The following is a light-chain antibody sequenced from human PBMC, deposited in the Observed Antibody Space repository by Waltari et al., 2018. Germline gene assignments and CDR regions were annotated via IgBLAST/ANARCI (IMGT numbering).Light chain of an antibody. CDR1: QSVANY. V-gene: IGKV3-11*01. CDR3: QRYSDSPPP. CDR2: GAS. J-gene: IGKJ4*01. Sequence: VILTQSPATLSLSPGERATLSCRASQSVANYLAWYQQKPGQAPRLLIYGASNRPTGIPDRFSGTGSGTDFTLIISSLEPEDFAVYYCQRYSDSPPPFGGGTKVEIK.